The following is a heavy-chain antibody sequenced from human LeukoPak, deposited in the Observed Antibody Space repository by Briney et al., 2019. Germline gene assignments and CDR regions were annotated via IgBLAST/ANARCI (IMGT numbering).Heavy chain of an antibody. CDR1: GFTVSSTY. CDR3: ARDGYCSGGSCYTGGAFDI. CDR2: VYSGGST. J-gene: IGHJ3*02. D-gene: IGHD2-15*01. V-gene: IGHV3-53*01. Sequence: GGSLRLSCAASGFTVSSTYMSWVRHAPGRGLEWVSFVYSGGSTYYADSVKGRFTISRDNSKNTLYLQMNSLRAEDTAVYYCARDGYCSGGSCYTGGAFDIWGQGTMVTVSS.